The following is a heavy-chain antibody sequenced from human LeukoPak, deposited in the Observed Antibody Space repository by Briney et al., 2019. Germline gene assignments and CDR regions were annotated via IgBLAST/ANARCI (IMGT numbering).Heavy chain of an antibody. CDR2: INPSGGDT. D-gene: IGHD4-11*01. V-gene: IGHV1-46*01. CDR1: GYTFTSYN. CDR3: ARSADYSNQHNDY. J-gene: IGHJ4*02. Sequence: ASVKVSCKASGYTFTSYNMQWVRQAPGQGLEWMGIINPSGGDTGYAQKFQGRVTMTRDTSTSTVYMELSSLRSDDTAVYYCARSADYSNQHNDYWGQGTLVTVSS.